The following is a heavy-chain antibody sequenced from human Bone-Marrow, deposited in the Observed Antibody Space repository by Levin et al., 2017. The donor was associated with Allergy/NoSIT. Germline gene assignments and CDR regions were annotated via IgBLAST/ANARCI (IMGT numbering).Heavy chain of an antibody. CDR3: ARGFEYSSGWYGLGY. J-gene: IGHJ4*02. D-gene: IGHD6-19*01. CDR2: INPNSDDT. V-gene: IGHV1-2*06. CDR1: GYIFTGFY. Sequence: GESLKISCKASGYIFTGFYIHWVRQAPGQGLEWMGRINPNSDDTNYAQKFQGRVTMTRDTSIDTAYMELSRLRLDDTAVYYCARGFEYSSGWYGLGYWGQGTLVTVSS.